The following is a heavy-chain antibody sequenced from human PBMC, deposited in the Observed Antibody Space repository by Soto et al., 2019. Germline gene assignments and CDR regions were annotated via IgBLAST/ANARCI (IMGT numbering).Heavy chain of an antibody. Sequence: QITLKESGPTLVKPTQTLTLTCTFSGFSLTTSGVGVGWIRQPPGKALEWLALIYWDDDERYSPSLKSRLTXYXXTSQNHVDLIMTNMDPVDTATSSWAHLPVTRAMDVWGQGTTVTVSS. V-gene: IGHV2-5*02. D-gene: IGHD4-17*01. CDR1: GFSLTTSGVG. CDR2: IYWDDDE. CDR3: AHLPVTRAMDV. J-gene: IGHJ6*02.